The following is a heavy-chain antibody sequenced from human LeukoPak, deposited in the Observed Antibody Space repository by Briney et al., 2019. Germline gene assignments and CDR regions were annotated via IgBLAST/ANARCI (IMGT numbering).Heavy chain of an antibody. CDR3: ARDEALTGTLGNYFDY. CDR1: GYTFTSYG. D-gene: IGHD1-7*01. CDR2: ISAYNGNT. J-gene: IGHJ4*02. Sequence: ASVKVSCKASGYTFTSYGISWVRQAPGQGLEWMGWISAYNGNTNYAQKLQGRVTMTTDTSTSTAYMELRSLRSDDTAVYYCARDEALTGTLGNYFDYWGQGTLVTVSS. V-gene: IGHV1-18*01.